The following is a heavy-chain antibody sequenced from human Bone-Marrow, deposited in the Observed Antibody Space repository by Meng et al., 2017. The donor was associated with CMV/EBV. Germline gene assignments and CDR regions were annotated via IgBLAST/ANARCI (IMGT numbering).Heavy chain of an antibody. V-gene: IGHV3-48*04. J-gene: IGHJ4*02. CDR1: GFTFSSYW. D-gene: IGHD2-2*01. Sequence: GESLKISCAASGFTFSSYWMSWVRQAPGKGLEWVSYISSSGSTIYYADSVKGRFTISSDNAKNSLYLQMNSLRAEDTAVYYCARVPYCSSTSCYDWHFDYWGQGKLVNVAS. CDR3: ARVPYCSSTSCYDWHFDY. CDR2: ISSSGSTI.